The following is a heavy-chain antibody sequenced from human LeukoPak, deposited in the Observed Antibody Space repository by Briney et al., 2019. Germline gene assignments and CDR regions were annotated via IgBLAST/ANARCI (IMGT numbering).Heavy chain of an antibody. CDR2: ITTSGTYI. CDR1: GFTFNNYN. D-gene: IGHD6-19*01. Sequence: PGGSLKLSCATSGFTFNNYNMNWVRQAPGRALEWVSSITTSGTYIFYADSVKGRFTISRDNAKNSLYLQMNSLRAEDTAVYYCAREAIAVAGNWFDPWGQGTLVTVSS. CDR3: AREAIAVAGNWFDP. V-gene: IGHV3-21*01. J-gene: IGHJ5*02.